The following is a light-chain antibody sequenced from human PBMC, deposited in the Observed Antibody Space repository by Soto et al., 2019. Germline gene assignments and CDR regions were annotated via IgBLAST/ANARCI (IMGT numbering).Light chain of an antibody. J-gene: IGKJ4*01. CDR2: DAS. CDR3: HQQSNWPLT. Sequence: IVLTQSPATLSLSPGERATLSCRASQSVSSYLAWYQQKPGQPPRLLIYDASNRATGIPARFSGSGSGTDCTLTISSLETEDCAVYYCHQQSNWPLTFGGGTKVDIK. CDR1: QSVSSY. V-gene: IGKV3-11*01.